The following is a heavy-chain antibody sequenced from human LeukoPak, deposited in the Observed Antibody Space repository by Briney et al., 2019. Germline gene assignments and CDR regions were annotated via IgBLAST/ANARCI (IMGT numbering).Heavy chain of an antibody. CDR1: GYTFTRHA. CDR3: ARDIVVAVFDY. D-gene: IGHD6-19*01. Sequence: ASVKVSCKASGYTFTRHAMNWMRQAPGQGLEWMGEINNNTGNPAYAQRFTGRFVFSVDTSVSTAYLQISSLEAEDTAVYYCARDIVVAVFDYWGQGPLVTVSS. J-gene: IGHJ4*02. V-gene: IGHV7-4-1*02. CDR2: INNNTGNP.